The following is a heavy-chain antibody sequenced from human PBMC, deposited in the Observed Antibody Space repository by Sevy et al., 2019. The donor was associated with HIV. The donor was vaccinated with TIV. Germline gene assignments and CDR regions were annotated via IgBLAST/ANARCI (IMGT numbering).Heavy chain of an antibody. Sequence: GGSLRLSCAASGFPFSSYAMSWVRQAPGKGLEWVAIISSDGDNTYYADTVKGRFTISRDNSKNTVYLQMNRLRAEDTAFYYCVREGAPYRNIRYCSGNNCFYNWFDPWGQGTLVTVSS. D-gene: IGHD2-15*01. CDR2: ISSDGDNT. CDR1: GFPFSSYA. J-gene: IGHJ5*02. V-gene: IGHV3-30-3*01. CDR3: VREGAPYRNIRYCSGNNCFYNWFDP.